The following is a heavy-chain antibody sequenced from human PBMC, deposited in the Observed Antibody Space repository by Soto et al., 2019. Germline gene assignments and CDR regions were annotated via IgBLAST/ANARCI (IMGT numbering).Heavy chain of an antibody. J-gene: IGHJ4*02. D-gene: IGHD6-6*01. V-gene: IGHV4-59*01. Sequence: SETLSLTCTVSGGSISSYYWSWIRQPPGKGLEWIGYIYYSANTNYNPSLKSRVTISVDTSNNQFSLKLSSVTAADTAVYYCAGESSIAARTFNYWGQGTLVTVSS. CDR2: IYYSANT. CDR1: GGSISSYY. CDR3: AGESSIAARTFNY.